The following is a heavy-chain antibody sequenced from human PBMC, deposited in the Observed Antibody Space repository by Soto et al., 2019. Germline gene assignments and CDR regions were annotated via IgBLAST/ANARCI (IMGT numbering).Heavy chain of an antibody. Sequence: QVQLQESGPGLVKPSETLSLTCTVSGGSISSYYWSWIRQPPGKGLEWIGYIYYSGSTNYNPSLKSRVTISVDTSKTQSSLMLNSMTAADTAVYYCARHNYGSGSTYFDYWGQGTLVTVSS. CDR1: GGSISSYY. J-gene: IGHJ4*02. CDR3: ARHNYGSGSTYFDY. CDR2: IYYSGST. D-gene: IGHD3-10*01. V-gene: IGHV4-59*08.